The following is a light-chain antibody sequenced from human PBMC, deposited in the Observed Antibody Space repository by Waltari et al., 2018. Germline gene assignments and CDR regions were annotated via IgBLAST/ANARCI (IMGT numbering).Light chain of an antibody. CDR3: QQYTTYSGT. CDR2: DAS. J-gene: IGKJ1*01. Sequence: DIQMTQSPSTLSASIGARVTIPCRASQSGRRWLAWYQQKPGKAPKVLIYDASSLESGVPSRFSGSGSGTEFTLTISSLQPDDFATYYCQQYTTYSGTFGQGTKVEIK. V-gene: IGKV1-5*01. CDR1: QSGRRW.